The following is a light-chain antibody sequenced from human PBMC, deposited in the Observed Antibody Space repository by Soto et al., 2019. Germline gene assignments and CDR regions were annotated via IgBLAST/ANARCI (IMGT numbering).Light chain of an antibody. Sequence: SYELTQPPSVSVAPGKTARITCGGNNIGSKSVHWYQQKPGQAPVLVIYYDNDQPSGIPERFSGSNSGNTATLTISRVEAGDEADYYCQVWDSSSDLRGVFGGGTKLTVL. CDR2: YDN. J-gene: IGLJ2*01. V-gene: IGLV3-21*04. CDR3: QVWDSSSDLRGV. CDR1: NIGSKS.